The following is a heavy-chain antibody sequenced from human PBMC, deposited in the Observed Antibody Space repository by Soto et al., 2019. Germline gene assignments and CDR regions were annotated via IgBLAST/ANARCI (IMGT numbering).Heavy chain of an antibody. CDR2: TYYRSKWYD. CDR3: ARKSPGSAFDI. J-gene: IGHJ3*02. V-gene: IGHV6-1*01. CDR1: GDSVSNTNAA. D-gene: IGHD1-26*01. Sequence: PSQTLSLTCAISGDSVSNTNAAWNWIWQSPSRGLEWLGRTYYRSKWYDDYAVSVKSRITINPDTSKNQFSLQLNSVTPEDTAVYYCARKSPGSAFDIWGQGTMVTVSS.